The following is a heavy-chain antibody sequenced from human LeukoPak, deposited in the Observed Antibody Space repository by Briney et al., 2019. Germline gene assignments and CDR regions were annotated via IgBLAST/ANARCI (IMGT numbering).Heavy chain of an antibody. CDR1: GFTFSSYS. CDR2: ISSSSRYI. D-gene: IGHD5-12*01. CDR3: ARDERGYSGYEEYDY. V-gene: IGHV3-21*01. J-gene: IGHJ4*02. Sequence: GGSLRLSCAASGFTFSSYSMNWVRQAPGKGLEWVSSISSSSRYIYYADSVKGRFTISRDNAKNSLYLQMNSLRAEDTAVYYCARDERGYSGYEEYDYWGQGTLVTVSS.